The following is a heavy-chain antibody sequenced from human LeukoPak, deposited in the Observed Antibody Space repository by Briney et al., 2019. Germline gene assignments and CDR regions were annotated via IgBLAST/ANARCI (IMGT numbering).Heavy chain of an antibody. Sequence: ASVKVSCKASGYTFTSYGITWVRQAPGQGLEWMGWISAYNGYTNYAQKLQGRVTMTTDTSTSTAYMELRSLRSDDTAVYYCARGGLCSSTSCYGYYYGIDVWGQGTTVTVSS. CDR1: GYTFTSYG. CDR2: ISAYNGYT. D-gene: IGHD2-2*01. V-gene: IGHV1-18*01. J-gene: IGHJ6*02. CDR3: ARGGLCSSTSCYGYYYGIDV.